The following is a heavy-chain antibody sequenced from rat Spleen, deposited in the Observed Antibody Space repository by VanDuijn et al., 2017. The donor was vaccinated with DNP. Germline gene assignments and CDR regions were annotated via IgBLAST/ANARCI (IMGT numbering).Heavy chain of an antibody. D-gene: IGHD1-2*01. CDR1: GFTFSDYY. CDR3: TTSYSSSAMDV. J-gene: IGHJ4*01. CDR2: ISSDGSHT. Sequence: EVKLVESGGGLVQPGRSLKLSCAGSGFTFSDYYMAWVRQTPTKGLDWVASISSDGSHTYFRDSVKGRFTISRDNAKSSLYLQMDSLRSEDTATYYCTTSYSSSAMDVWGQGTSVTVSS. V-gene: IGHV5-20*01.